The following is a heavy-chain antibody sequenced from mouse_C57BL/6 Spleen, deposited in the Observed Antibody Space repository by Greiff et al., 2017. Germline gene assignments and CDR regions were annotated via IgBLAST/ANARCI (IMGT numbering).Heavy chain of an antibody. CDR3: ARYGSSGDYAMDY. Sequence: EVKLMESGPELVKPGASVKISCKASGYSFTDYNMNWVKQSNGKSLEWIGVINPNYGTTSYNQKFKGKATLTVDQSSSTAYMQLNSLTSEDSAVYYCARYGSSGDYAMDYWGQGTSVTVSS. V-gene: IGHV1-39*01. CDR2: INPNYGTT. CDR1: GYSFTDYN. D-gene: IGHD1-1*01. J-gene: IGHJ4*01.